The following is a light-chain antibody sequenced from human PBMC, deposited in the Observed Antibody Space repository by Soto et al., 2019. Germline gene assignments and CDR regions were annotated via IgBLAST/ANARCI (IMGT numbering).Light chain of an antibody. Sequence: QSVLTQPPSVSGAPGQRVTISCTGSSSNIGAGYDVHWYQQFPGTAPKLLIYGNSNRPSGVPDRFSGSKSGTSASLAITGLQAEDEADCYCQSYDSSLSGVFGSGTKVTVL. J-gene: IGLJ1*01. V-gene: IGLV1-40*01. CDR1: SSNIGAGYD. CDR3: QSYDSSLSGV. CDR2: GNS.